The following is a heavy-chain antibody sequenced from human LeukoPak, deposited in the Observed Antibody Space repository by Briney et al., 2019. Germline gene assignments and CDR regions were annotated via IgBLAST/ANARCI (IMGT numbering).Heavy chain of an antibody. Sequence: SETLSLTCNVSGGSISSSSYYWGWIRQPPGKGLEWIGSIYYSGSTYYNPSLKSRVTISVDTSKNQFSLKLSSVTAADTAVYYCARGRSSHYYYYYYMDVWGKGTTVTVSS. D-gene: IGHD6-19*01. V-gene: IGHV4-39*01. CDR2: IYYSGST. CDR3: ARGRSSHYYYYYYMDV. J-gene: IGHJ6*03. CDR1: GGSISSSSYY.